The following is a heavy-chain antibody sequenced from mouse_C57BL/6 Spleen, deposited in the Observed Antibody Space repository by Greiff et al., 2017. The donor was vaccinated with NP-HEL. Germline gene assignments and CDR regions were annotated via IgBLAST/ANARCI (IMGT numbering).Heavy chain of an antibody. D-gene: IGHD3-2*02. CDR1: GYTFTNYW. V-gene: IGHV1-63*01. CDR3: ARMGTAQAQFAY. Sequence: QVQLKQSGAELVRPGTSVKMSCKASGYTFTNYWIGWAKQRPGHGLEWIGDIYPGGGYTNYNEKFKGKATLTADKSSSTAYMQFSSLTSEDSAIYYCARMGTAQAQFAYWGQGTLVTVSA. CDR2: IYPGGGYT. J-gene: IGHJ3*01.